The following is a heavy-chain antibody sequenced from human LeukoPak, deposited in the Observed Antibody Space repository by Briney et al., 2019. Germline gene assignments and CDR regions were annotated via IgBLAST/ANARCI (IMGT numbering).Heavy chain of an antibody. CDR2: IYYSGSI. CDR1: GGSISSYY. D-gene: IGHD3-22*01. Sequence: SETLSLTCTVSGGSISSYYWSWIRQPPGKGLEWIGYIYYSGSINYNPSLKSRVTISVDTSKNQFSLKLSSVTAADTAVNYCARSDSSGYYYLDYWGQGTLVTVSS. J-gene: IGHJ4*02. V-gene: IGHV4-59*12. CDR3: ARSDSSGYYYLDY.